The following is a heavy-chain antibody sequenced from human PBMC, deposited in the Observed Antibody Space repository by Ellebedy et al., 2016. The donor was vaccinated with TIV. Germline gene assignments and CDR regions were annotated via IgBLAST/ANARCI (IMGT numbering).Heavy chain of an antibody. D-gene: IGHD3-16*01. CDR3: ARDLPTSYYDYVWGLFDY. CDR1: GFTFSDYY. Sequence: GGSLRLSXAASGFTFSDYYMSWIRQAPGKGLEWVSYISSSSSYTNYADSVKGRFTISRDNAKNSLYLQMNSLRAEDTAVYYCARDLPTSYYDYVWGLFDYWGQGTLVTVSS. V-gene: IGHV3-11*06. CDR2: ISSSSSYT. J-gene: IGHJ4*02.